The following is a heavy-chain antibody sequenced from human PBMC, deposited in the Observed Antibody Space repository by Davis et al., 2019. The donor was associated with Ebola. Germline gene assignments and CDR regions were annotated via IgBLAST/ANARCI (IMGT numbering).Heavy chain of an antibody. V-gene: IGHV1-2*04. J-gene: IGHJ4*02. CDR2: INPNSGGT. CDR1: GYTFTSYG. D-gene: IGHD1-26*01. CDR3: ARGGGSSKRTMGY. Sequence: ASVKVSRKASGYTFTSYGISWVRQAPGQGLEWMGWINPNSGGTNYAQKFQGWVTMTRDTSISTAYMELSRLRSDDTAVYYCARGGGSSKRTMGYWGQGTLVTVSS.